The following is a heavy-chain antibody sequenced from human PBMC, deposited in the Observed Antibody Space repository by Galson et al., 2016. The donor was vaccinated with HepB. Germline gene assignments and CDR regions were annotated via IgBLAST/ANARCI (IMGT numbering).Heavy chain of an antibody. V-gene: IGHV3-23*01. Sequence: SLRLSCAASGFAFSNYAMSWVRQAPGKGLEWVSATSSSGSYSYYRDSVKGRFTISRDNSKNTLYLQMNSLRAEDTAVYYCAKDWAYNSHAFDIWGQGTMVTVSS. J-gene: IGHJ3*02. CDR1: GFAFSNYA. CDR3: AKDWAYNSHAFDI. D-gene: IGHD1-1*01. CDR2: TSSSGSYS.